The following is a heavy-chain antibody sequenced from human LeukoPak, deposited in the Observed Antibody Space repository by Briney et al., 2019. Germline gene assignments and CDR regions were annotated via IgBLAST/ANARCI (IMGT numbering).Heavy chain of an antibody. CDR3: ARHGLSAWEGVLDGYFDL. CDR2: IYYSGST. D-gene: IGHD1-26*01. CDR1: GGSISSSSYY. J-gene: IGHJ2*01. Sequence: SETLSLTCTVSGGSISSSSYYWGWIRQPPGKGLECIGSIYYSGSTYYNPSLKSRIPISVDSSKNQFSLRLSSVTAADTAVYYCARHGLSAWEGVLDGYFDLWGRGTLVTVSS. V-gene: IGHV4-39*01.